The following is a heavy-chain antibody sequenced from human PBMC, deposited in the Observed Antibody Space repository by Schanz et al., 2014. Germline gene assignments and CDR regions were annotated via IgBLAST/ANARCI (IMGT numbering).Heavy chain of an antibody. CDR2: IIPVLNIA. V-gene: IGHV1-69*04. CDR3: ATGAYNWNYGWFDP. J-gene: IGHJ5*02. Sequence: QVQVVQSGAEVKKPGASVKVSCKASGYTFTDYGVIWVRQAPGQGLEWMGKIIPVLNIATYAQRFQGRVSITADKSSDTAYMELSSLRSEDTAVYYCATGAYNWNYGWFDPWGQGTLVTVSS. CDR1: GYTFTDYG. D-gene: IGHD1-7*01.